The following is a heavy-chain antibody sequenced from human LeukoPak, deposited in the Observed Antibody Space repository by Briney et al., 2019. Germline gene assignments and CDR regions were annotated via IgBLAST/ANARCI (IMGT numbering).Heavy chain of an antibody. CDR2: IYYSGST. V-gene: IGHV4-39*07. Sequence: SETLSLTCTVSGGSISSSSYYWGWIRQPPGKGLEWIGSIYYSGSTYYNPSLKSRVTISVDTSKNQFSLKLSSVTAADTAVYYCARSPYSSSWYNSYYFDYWGQGTLVTVSS. J-gene: IGHJ4*02. CDR1: GGSISSSSYY. CDR3: ARSPYSSSWYNSYYFDY. D-gene: IGHD6-13*01.